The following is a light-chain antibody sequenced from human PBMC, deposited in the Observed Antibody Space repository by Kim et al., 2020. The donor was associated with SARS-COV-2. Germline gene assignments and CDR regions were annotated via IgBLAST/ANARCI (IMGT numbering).Light chain of an antibody. CDR2: GAS. J-gene: IGKJ5*01. CDR3: QLYGNSPDT. Sequence: SPGERATRSGRASRGIRNTYLGWFQQKPGQAPRLLIYGASNRATGIPDRFSGSGSLTDFTLTSSRLEPEDFAVYYCQLYGNSPDTFGEGTRLEIK. V-gene: IGKV3-20*01. CDR1: RGIRNTY.